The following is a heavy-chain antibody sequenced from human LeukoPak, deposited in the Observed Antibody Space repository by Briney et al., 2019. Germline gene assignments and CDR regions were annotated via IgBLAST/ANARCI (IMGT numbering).Heavy chain of an antibody. J-gene: IGHJ4*02. CDR2: IYSGGST. CDR1: GFTVSSNY. V-gene: IGHV3-53*01. Sequence: GGSLRLSCAASGFTVSSNYMSWVRQAPGMGLEWVSVIYSGGSTYYADSVKGRFTISRDNSKNTLYLQMNSLRAEDTAVYYCATTVTTWGVFDYWGQGTLVTVSS. D-gene: IGHD4-17*01. CDR3: ATTVTTWGVFDY.